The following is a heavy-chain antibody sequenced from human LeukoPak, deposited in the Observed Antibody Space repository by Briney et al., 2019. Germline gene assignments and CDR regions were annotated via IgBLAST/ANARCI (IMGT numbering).Heavy chain of an antibody. CDR1: GGSFSGYY. V-gene: IGHV4-34*01. CDR2: INHSGST. CDR3: ARGQNPGTTIFGVYYYGMDV. Sequence: SETLSLTCAVYGGSFSGYYWSWIRQPPGKGLEWIGEINHSGSTNYNPSLKSRVTISVDTSKNQFSLKPSSVTAAVTAVYYCARGQNPGTTIFGVYYYGMDVWGQGTTVTVSS. D-gene: IGHD3-3*01. J-gene: IGHJ6*02.